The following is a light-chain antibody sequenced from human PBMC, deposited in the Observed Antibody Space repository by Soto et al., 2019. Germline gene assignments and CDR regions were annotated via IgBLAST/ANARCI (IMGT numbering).Light chain of an antibody. Sequence: QSALTQPASVSGSPGQSITISCTGTSGDVGSYNLVSWYQQHPGKAPKLMIYEGTKRPSGVSSRFSGSKSGNTASMTISGLRTEDEADYFCCSYAGVGTVVFGGGTKVTVL. J-gene: IGLJ2*01. CDR1: SGDVGSYNL. CDR2: EGT. CDR3: CSYAGVGTVV. V-gene: IGLV2-23*01.